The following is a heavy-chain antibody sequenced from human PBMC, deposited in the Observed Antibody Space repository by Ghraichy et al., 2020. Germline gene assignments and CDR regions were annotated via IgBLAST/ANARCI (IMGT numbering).Heavy chain of an antibody. J-gene: IGHJ4*02. V-gene: IGHV3-74*01. CDR2: INSDGSST. CDR3: ARGGQYSSSWFDY. Sequence: LNISCAASGFTFSSYWMHWVRQAPGKGLVWVSRINSDGSSTSYADSVKGRFTISRDNAKNTLYLQMNSLRAEDTAVYYCARGGQYSSSWFDYWGQGTLVTVSS. D-gene: IGHD6-13*01. CDR1: GFTFSSYW.